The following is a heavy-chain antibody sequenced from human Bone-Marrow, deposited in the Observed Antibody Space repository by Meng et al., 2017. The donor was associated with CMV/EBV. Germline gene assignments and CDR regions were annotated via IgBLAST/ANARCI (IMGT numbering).Heavy chain of an antibody. Sequence: GGSLRLSCAASGFTFSSYGMHWVRQAPGKGLEWVAFIRYDGSNKYYADSVKGRFTISRDNSKNTLYLQMNSLRAEDTAVYYCAKDRGKFGGYSYEGSLEYWGQGALVTFYS. V-gene: IGHV3-30*02. CDR1: GFTFSSYG. CDR2: IRYDGSNK. CDR3: AKDRGKFGGYSYEGSLEY. J-gene: IGHJ4*02. D-gene: IGHD5-18*01.